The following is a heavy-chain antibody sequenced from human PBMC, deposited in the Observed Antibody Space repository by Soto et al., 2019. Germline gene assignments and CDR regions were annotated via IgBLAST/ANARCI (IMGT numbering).Heavy chain of an antibody. CDR2: IYYSGST. J-gene: IGHJ4*02. CDR1: GGSISSYY. Sequence: SETLSLTCTVSGGSISSYYWSWIRQPPGKGLEWIGYIYYSGSTSYNPSLKSRVTISVDTSKNQFSLKLSSVTAADTAVYYCARTSTFDSWGQGTLVTVSS. V-gene: IGHV4-59*12. D-gene: IGHD6-6*01. CDR3: ARTSTFDS.